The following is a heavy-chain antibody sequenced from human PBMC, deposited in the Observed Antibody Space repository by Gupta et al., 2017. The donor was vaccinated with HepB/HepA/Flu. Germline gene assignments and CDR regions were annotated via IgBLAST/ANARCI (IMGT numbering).Heavy chain of an antibody. V-gene: IGHV1-58*01. CDR3: AADIDIVVVPAASFDY. D-gene: IGHD2-2*01. J-gene: IGHJ4*02. CDR1: GFTFTSSA. Sequence: QMQLVQSGPEVKKPGTSVKVSCKASGFTFTSSAVQWVRQARGQRLEWIGWIVVGSGNTNYAQKFQERVTITRDMSTSTAYMELSSLRSEDTAVYYCAADIDIVVVPAASFDYWGQGTLVTVSS. CDR2: IVVGSGNT.